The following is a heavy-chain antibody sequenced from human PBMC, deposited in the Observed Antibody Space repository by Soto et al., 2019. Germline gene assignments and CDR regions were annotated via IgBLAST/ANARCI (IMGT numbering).Heavy chain of an antibody. CDR3: ARDKDAFDI. J-gene: IGHJ3*02. CDR2: IWYDGSNK. V-gene: IGHV3-33*01. Sequence: QVQLVESGGGVVQPGRSLRLSCAASGFTFSSYGMHWVRQAPGKGLEWVAVIWYDGSNKYYADSVKGRFTISRDNSKNTLYLQMNSLRAEDTAVYYCARDKDAFDIWGQGTMVTVSS. CDR1: GFTFSSYG.